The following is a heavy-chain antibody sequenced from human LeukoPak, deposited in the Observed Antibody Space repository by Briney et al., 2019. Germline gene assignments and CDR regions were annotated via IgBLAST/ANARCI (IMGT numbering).Heavy chain of an antibody. CDR1: GFTFSDYY. J-gene: IGHJ6*03. CDR2: ISSSGSTI. Sequence: GGSLRLSCAASGFTFSDYYMSWIRQAPGKGLEWVSYISSSGSTIYYADSVKGRFTISRDNAKNSLYLQMNSLRAENTAVYYCARVMAAQDYMDAWGKGTTVTVSS. V-gene: IGHV3-11*01. D-gene: IGHD6-6*01. CDR3: ARVMAAQDYMDA.